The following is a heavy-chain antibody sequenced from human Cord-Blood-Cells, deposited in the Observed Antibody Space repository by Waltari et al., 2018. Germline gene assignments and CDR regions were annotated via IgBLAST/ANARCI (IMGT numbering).Heavy chain of an antibody. Sequence: QLQLQESGPGLVKPSETMSLTCTFSGGSISISSYYWGWIRQPPGKGLEWIGSIDYRGSTSYNPSLRSRVTIYVDTSRNQFSLMLGSVTAADTAVYYCARQNVVRGVIRGFDYWGQGTLVTVSS. CDR2: IDYRGST. CDR3: ARQNVVRGVIRGFDY. D-gene: IGHD3-10*01. V-gene: IGHV4-39*01. J-gene: IGHJ4*02. CDR1: GGSISISSYY.